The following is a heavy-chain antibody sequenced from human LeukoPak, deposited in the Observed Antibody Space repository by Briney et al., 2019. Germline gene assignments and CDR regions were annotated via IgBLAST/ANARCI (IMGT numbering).Heavy chain of an antibody. V-gene: IGHV4-31*03. D-gene: IGHD2-15*01. Sequence: SQTLSLTCTVSGGSISSGGYYWTWIRQHPGKGLEWIGYIYYSGSTYYNPSLKSRVTISVDTSKNQFSLRLSSVAAADTAVYYCALGYCGGGSCYAREYFQHWGQGTLVTVSS. CDR3: ALGYCGGGSCYAREYFQH. CDR1: GGSISSGGYY. CDR2: IYYSGST. J-gene: IGHJ1*01.